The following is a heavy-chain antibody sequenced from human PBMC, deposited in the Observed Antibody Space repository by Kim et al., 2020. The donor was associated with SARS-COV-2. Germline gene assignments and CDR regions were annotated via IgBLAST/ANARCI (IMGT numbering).Heavy chain of an antibody. D-gene: IGHD3-22*01. J-gene: IGHJ5*02. V-gene: IGHV3-11*05. Sequence: RFTISRDNAKNSLYLQMNSLRAEDTAVYYCARVGSMIVVGGYSAPNWFDPWGQGTLVTVSS. CDR3: ARVGSMIVVGGYSAPNWFDP.